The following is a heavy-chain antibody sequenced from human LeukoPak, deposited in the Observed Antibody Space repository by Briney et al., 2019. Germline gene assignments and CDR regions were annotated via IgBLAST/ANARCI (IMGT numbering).Heavy chain of an antibody. Sequence: ASVKVSCKASGYTFTSYYMHWVRQAAGQGLEWMGIINPSGGSTSYAQKFQGRVTMTRNTSISTAYMELSSLRSEDTAVYYCARGSQDWTADFDYWGQGTLVTVSS. CDR1: GYTFTSYY. CDR2: INPSGGST. CDR3: ARGSQDWTADFDY. D-gene: IGHD1-1*01. J-gene: IGHJ4*02. V-gene: IGHV1-46*01.